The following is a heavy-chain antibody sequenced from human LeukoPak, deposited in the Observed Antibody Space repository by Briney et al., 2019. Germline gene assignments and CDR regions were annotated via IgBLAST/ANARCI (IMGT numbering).Heavy chain of an antibody. V-gene: IGHV3-30-3*01. CDR2: ISYDGSNK. D-gene: IGHD3-9*01. J-gene: IGHJ4*02. CDR1: GFTFSSYA. Sequence: GGSLRLSCAASGFTFSSYAMHWVRQAPGKGLEWVAVISYDGSNKYYADSVKGRFTISRDNSKNTLYLQMNSLRAEDTAVYYCARTYYDILTGSSVDYWGQGTLVTVSS. CDR3: ARTYYDILTGSSVDY.